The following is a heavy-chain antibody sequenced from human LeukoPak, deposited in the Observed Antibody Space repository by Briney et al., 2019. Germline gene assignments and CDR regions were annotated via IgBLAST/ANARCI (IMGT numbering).Heavy chain of an antibody. V-gene: IGHV4-61*02. CDR1: GDSLSSASYY. J-gene: IGHJ5*02. Sequence: PSETLSLTCTVSGDSLSSASYYWSWIRQPAGKGLEWIGRIYATGSTNYNPSLKSRVTISVDTSKNQFSLKLSSVTAADTAVYYCARGGLLNWFDPWGQGTLVTVSS. CDR2: IYATGST. CDR3: ARGGLLNWFDP. D-gene: IGHD1-26*01.